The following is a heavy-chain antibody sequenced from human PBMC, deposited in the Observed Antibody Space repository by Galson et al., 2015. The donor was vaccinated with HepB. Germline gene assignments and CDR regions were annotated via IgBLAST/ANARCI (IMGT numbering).Heavy chain of an antibody. V-gene: IGHV1-18*04. Sequence: SVKVSCKASGYTFTSYGISWVRQAPGQGLEWMGWISAYNGNTNYAQKLQGRVTMTTDTSTSTAYMELRSLRSDDTTVYYCARGSYDSSGVVAGRFDYWGQGTLVTVSS. J-gene: IGHJ4*02. CDR1: GYTFTSYG. D-gene: IGHD3-22*01. CDR2: ISAYNGNT. CDR3: ARGSYDSSGVVAGRFDY.